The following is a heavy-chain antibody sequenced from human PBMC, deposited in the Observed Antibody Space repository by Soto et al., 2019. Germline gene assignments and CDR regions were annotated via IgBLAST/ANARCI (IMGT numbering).Heavy chain of an antibody. V-gene: IGHV1-2*04. CDR1: GYTFTGYY. CDR3: ARGKGYYESSGYYYPAPYYFDY. J-gene: IGHJ4*02. CDR2: INPNSGGT. Sequence: ASVRVSCKASGYTFTGYYMHWVRQAPGQGLEWMGWINPNSGGTNYAQKFQGWVTMTRDTSISTAYMELSRLRSDDTAVYYCARGKGYYESSGYYYPAPYYFDYWGQGTLVTVSS. D-gene: IGHD3-22*01.